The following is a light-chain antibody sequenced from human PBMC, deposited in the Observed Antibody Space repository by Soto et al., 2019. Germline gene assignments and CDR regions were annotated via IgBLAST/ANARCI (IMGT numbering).Light chain of an antibody. J-gene: IGLJ1*01. V-gene: IGLV2-14*01. CDR2: EVN. CDR1: SSDIGAYDY. CDR3: ASYTTISTYV. Sequence: QSALTQPASLSGSPGQSITISCTGTSSDIGAYDYVSWFQQHPGKAPKLMISEVNNRPSGVSDRFSGSKSGNTASLTISGLLAEDEADYYCASYTTISTYVFGTGTKVTVL.